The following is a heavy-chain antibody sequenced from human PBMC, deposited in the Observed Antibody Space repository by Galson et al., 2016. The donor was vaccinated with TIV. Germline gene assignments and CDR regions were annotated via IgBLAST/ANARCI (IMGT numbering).Heavy chain of an antibody. Sequence: SLRLSCAVSDVTFSSSVMTWVRQAPGKGLEWVSTISGIYGHTHYADSVKGRFTISGDNSKNTLFLQMNSMRAEDTAVYYCAKDWAENYDYHSDPFDMWGKGTKVTVSS. CDR3: AKDWAENYDYHSDPFDM. CDR1: DVTFSSSV. D-gene: IGHD3-22*01. J-gene: IGHJ3*02. CDR2: ISGIYGHT. V-gene: IGHV3-23*01.